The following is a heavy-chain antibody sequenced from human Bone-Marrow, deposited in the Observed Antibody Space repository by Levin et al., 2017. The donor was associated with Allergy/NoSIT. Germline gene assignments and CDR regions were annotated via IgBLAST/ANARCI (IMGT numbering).Heavy chain of an antibody. CDR3: TRIYGTGTFLPDY. Sequence: GESLKISCTASGFTFGDYGVSWFRQAPVKGLEWVGFIRSKAYGGTPEYAASVKGRFTISRDDSNSIAFLQMNSLTSEDTAVYFCTRIYGTGTFLPDYWGQGTLVTVSS. D-gene: IGHD3-10*01. V-gene: IGHV3-49*03. CDR1: GFTFGDYG. J-gene: IGHJ4*02. CDR2: IRSKAYGGTP.